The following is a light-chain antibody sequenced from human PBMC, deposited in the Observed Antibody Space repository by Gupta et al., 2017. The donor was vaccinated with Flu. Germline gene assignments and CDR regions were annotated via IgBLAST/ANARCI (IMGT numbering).Light chain of an antibody. CDR3: QQYNSYSSWT. Sequence: DIQMTQSPSTLSASVGDRVTITCRASQSISSWLVWYQQKPGKAPKLLIYKASSLESGVPSRFSGSGSGTEFTLTISSRQPDDFATYYCQQYNSYSSWTFGQGTKLEIK. CDR1: QSISSW. V-gene: IGKV1-5*03. CDR2: KAS. J-gene: IGKJ2*02.